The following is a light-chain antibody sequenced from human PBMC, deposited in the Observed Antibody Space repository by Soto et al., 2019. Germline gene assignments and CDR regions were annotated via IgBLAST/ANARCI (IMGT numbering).Light chain of an antibody. CDR3: QAWDSGTVV. CDR2: QDN. CDR1: KLGDKY. V-gene: IGLV3-1*01. Sequence: SYELTQPASVSVSPGQTASITCSGDKLGDKYVCWYQQKPGQSPVVVIYQDNRRPSGIPERFSGSNSGNTATLTISGTQTMDEADYYCQAWDSGTVVFGGGTKLTVL. J-gene: IGLJ2*01.